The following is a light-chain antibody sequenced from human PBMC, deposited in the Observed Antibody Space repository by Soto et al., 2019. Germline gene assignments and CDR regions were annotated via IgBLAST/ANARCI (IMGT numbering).Light chain of an antibody. J-gene: IGLJ2*01. CDR1: SSDVGGYNY. V-gene: IGLV2-14*01. Sequence: QSALTQPASVSGSPGQSITISCTGTSSDVGGYNYVSWYQQHPGKAPKFMIYDVSNRPSGVSSRFSGSKSGNTASLTISGLQAEDEADYFCSSYTSTSTYVIFGEGTKLTVL. CDR3: SSYTSTSTYVI. CDR2: DVS.